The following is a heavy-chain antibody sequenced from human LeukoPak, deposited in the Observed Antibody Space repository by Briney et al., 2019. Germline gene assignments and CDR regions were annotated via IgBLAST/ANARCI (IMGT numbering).Heavy chain of an antibody. CDR3: ARGPYGPSRYFDY. CDR2: IYYSGST. CDR1: GGSISSYY. V-gene: IGHV4-59*01. D-gene: IGHD2-21*01. J-gene: IGHJ4*02. Sequence: PSETLSLTCTVSGGSISSYYWSWIRQPPGKGLEWIGYIYYSGSTNYNPSLKSRVTISVDTSKNQFSLKLSSVTAADTAVYYCARGPYGPSRYFDYWGQGTLVTVSS.